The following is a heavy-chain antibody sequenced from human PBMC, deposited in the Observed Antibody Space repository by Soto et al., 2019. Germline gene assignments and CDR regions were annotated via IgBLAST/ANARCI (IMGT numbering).Heavy chain of an antibody. J-gene: IGHJ2*01. V-gene: IGHV1-69*02. CDR3: ARAPPCSSTSCSWYFDL. CDR2: IIPILGIA. Sequence: SVKVSCKASGGTFSSYTISWVRQAPGQGLEWMGRIIPILGIANYAQKFQGRVTITADKSTSTAYMELSSLRSEDTAVYYCARAPPCSSTSCSWYFDLWGRGTLVTVSS. D-gene: IGHD2-2*01. CDR1: GGTFSSYT.